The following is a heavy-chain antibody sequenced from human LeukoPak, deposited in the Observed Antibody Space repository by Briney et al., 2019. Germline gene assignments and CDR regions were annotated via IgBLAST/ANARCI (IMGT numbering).Heavy chain of an antibody. J-gene: IGHJ4*02. CDR3: ARGGISIFGVVMAFDY. D-gene: IGHD3-3*01. CDR2: ISSSSKYI. V-gene: IGHV3-21*05. CDR1: GFSFSNYI. Sequence: GGSLRLSCAASGFSFSNYIMNWVRQVPGKGLEWVSYISSSSKYIYYADSVEGRFTISRDNAKNSLFLQMDSPRAEDTAVYYCARGGISIFGVVMAFDYWGQGTLVTVSS.